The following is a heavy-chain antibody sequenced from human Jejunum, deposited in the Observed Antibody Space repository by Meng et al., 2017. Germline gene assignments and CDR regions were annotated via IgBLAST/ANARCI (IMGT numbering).Heavy chain of an antibody. V-gene: IGHV4-39*07. CDR2: LYDSGSP. CDR1: GDSIKGRHYY. D-gene: IGHD2-2*01. CDR3: ARDISISWFYY. J-gene: IGHJ4*02. Sequence: LETLSLTCPGSGDSIKGRHYYRGSIRQPPGKGLEWIGSLYDSGSPFYNPSLKSRVAISLDTANNQFSLELRSVTAADTAVYYCARDISISWFYYWSQGTLVTVSS.